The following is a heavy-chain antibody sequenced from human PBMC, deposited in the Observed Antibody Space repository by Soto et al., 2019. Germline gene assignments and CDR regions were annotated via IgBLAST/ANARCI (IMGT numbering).Heavy chain of an antibody. D-gene: IGHD3-9*01. Sequence: SETLSLTCAVYGGSFSGYSWSWIRQPPGKGLEWIGEINHSGSANYNPSLKSRVTMSADTSKSQFSLRLSSVTAADTAVYYCASGYFDWLYAFDIWGQGTMVTVSS. J-gene: IGHJ3*02. V-gene: IGHV4-34*01. CDR1: GGSFSGYS. CDR3: ASGYFDWLYAFDI. CDR2: INHSGSA.